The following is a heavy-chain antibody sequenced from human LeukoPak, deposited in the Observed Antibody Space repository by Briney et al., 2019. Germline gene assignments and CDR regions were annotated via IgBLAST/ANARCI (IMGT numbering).Heavy chain of an antibody. D-gene: IGHD2-2*01. CDR3: ARGRKQLLRYYYYYYMYV. J-gene: IGHJ6*03. Sequence: GASLKLSCTASGFTFTSYDMNWVRQAPGQGLEWMACINPNSGNTGYAQKFQGRVTMTRNTSISTAYMELSSLRSEDTAVYYCARGRKQLLRYYYYYYMYVWGKGTTVTVSS. CDR1: GFTFTSYD. V-gene: IGHV1-8*01. CDR2: INPNSGNT.